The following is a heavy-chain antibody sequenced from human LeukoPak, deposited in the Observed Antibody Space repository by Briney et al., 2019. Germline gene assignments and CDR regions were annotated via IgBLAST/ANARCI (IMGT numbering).Heavy chain of an antibody. CDR1: GXTFSSYE. J-gene: IGHJ4*02. Sequence: QPGGSLRLSCAASGXTFSSYEMIWVRQAPGKGLEWVSYISSSGGTIHYADSVKGLFTISRDNAKNSLYLQMNRLRAEDTAVYYCAREAVVFGFDYWGQGTLVTVSS. D-gene: IGHD2-15*01. V-gene: IGHV3-48*03. CDR3: AREAVVFGFDY. CDR2: ISSSGGTI.